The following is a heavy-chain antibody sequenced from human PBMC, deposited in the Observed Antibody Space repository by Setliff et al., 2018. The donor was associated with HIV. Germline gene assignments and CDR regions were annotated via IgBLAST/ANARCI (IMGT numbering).Heavy chain of an antibody. CDR1: GFTFSRYW. V-gene: IGHV3-74*01. CDR3: AMFSSSSG. J-gene: IGHJ4*02. D-gene: IGHD6-6*01. Sequence: GGSLRLSCAASGFTFSRYWMHWVRQAPGQGLVWVSGINNDTTTTTYADSVKGRFSISRDNAKNTLYLQMNGLRGEDTAVYYCAMFSSSSGWGQGIQVTVSS. CDR2: INNDTTTT.